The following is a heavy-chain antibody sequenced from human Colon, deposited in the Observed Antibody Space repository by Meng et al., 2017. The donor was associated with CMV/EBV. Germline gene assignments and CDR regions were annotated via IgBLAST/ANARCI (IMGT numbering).Heavy chain of an antibody. CDR1: EFTFTRHF. V-gene: IGHV1-46*01. CDR3: ARDNSVTDSWWFDP. CDR2: ISPTGDHS. Sequence: QVQLVQSGAEVTKPGASVEVSCKASEFTFTRHFMHWVRQAPGQGLEWMGLISPTGDHSLIIEKFQGRLTMTRDAATSTAYMELTGLTSEDTAVYYCARDNSVTDSWWFDPWGQGTLVTVSS. J-gene: IGHJ5*02. D-gene: IGHD5/OR15-5a*01.